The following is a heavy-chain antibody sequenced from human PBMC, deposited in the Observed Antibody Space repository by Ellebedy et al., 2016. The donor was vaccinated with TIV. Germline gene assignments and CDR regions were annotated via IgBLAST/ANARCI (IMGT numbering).Heavy chain of an antibody. J-gene: IGHJ4*02. CDR1: GFSFSNFW. Sequence: GESLKISCAAWGFSFSNFWMSWVRQAPGKGLEWVAVISYDGSNKYYADSVKGRFTISRDNSKNTLYLQMNSLRAEDTAVYYCARGDPIFDYWGQGTLVTVSS. V-gene: IGHV3-30-3*01. CDR2: ISYDGSNK. CDR3: ARGDPIFDY.